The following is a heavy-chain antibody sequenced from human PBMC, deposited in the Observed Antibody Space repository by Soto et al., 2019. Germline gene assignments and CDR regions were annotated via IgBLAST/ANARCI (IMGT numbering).Heavy chain of an antibody. V-gene: IGHV3-15*05. D-gene: IGHD3-3*01. J-gene: IGHJ4*02. Sequence: EVQLVESGGGLVKPGGSLRLSCAASGFSFSNAWMSWVRQAPGKGLEWVGLIKSETDGGTTDYIAPVKGRFTNSRDDSENTLYLQMDSLKTEDTAVYYCTTGFDFGGQGTLVTVSS. CDR3: TTGFDF. CDR1: GFSFSNAW. CDR2: IKSETDGGTT.